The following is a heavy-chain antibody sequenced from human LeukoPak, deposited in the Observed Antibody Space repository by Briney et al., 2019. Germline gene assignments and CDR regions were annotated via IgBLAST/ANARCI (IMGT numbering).Heavy chain of an antibody. V-gene: IGHV1-3*01. CDR2: INAGNGNT. J-gene: IGHJ4*02. Sequence: ASVKVSCKASGCTFTSYAMHWVRQAPGQRLEWMGWINAGNGNTKYSQKFQGRVTITRDTSASTAYVELSSLRSEDTAVYYCARDHGWYLDLYYFDYWGQGTLVTVSS. CDR3: ARDHGWYLDLYYFDY. CDR1: GCTFTSYA. D-gene: IGHD6-19*01.